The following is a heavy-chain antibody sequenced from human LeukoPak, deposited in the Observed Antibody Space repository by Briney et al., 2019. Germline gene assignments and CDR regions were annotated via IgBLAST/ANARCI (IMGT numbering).Heavy chain of an antibody. CDR2: ISSSGSTI. J-gene: IGHJ4*02. Sequence: GGTLRLSCAASGFTFSDYYMSSIRQAPGKGLEWVSYISSSGSTIYYAASVKGRFTISRNNAKNSLYLQMNSLRAEDTAVYYCASKTQLDGVDYWGQGTLVTVSS. D-gene: IGHD6-13*01. V-gene: IGHV3-11*04. CDR1: GFTFSDYY. CDR3: ASKTQLDGVDY.